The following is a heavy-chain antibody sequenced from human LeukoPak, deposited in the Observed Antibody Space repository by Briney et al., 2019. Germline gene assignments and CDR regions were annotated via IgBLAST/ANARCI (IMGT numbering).Heavy chain of an antibody. V-gene: IGHV4-59*01. CDR2: IYYSGST. J-gene: IGHJ3*02. CDR3: AGFVVVTATDAFDI. CDR1: GGSISSYY. Sequence: SSETLSLTCTVSGGSISSYYWSWIRQPPGKGLEWIGYIYYSGSTNYNPSLKSRVTISVDTSKNQFSLKLSSVTAADTAVYYCAGFVVVTATDAFDIWGQGTMVTVSS. D-gene: IGHD2-21*02.